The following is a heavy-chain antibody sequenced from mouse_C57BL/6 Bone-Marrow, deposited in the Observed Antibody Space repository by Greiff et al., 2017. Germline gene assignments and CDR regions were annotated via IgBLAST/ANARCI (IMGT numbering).Heavy chain of an antibody. CDR3: ARTGGLRRAMDY. D-gene: IGHD2-4*01. J-gene: IGHJ4*01. Sequence: VKLMESGPELVKPGASVKISCKASGYAFSSSWMNWVKQRPGKGLEWIGRIYPGDGDTNYNGKFKGKAKLTADKCSSTSYMQLSSLTSEDSSVYFCARTGGLRRAMDYWGQGTSVTVSS. CDR2: IYPGDGDT. CDR1: GYAFSSSW. V-gene: IGHV1-82*01.